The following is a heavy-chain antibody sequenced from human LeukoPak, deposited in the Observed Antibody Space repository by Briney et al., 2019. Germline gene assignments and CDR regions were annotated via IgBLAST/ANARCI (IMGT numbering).Heavy chain of an antibody. CDR3: ARAGGYSYGYDY. Sequence: GGSLRLSCAASGFNLGTYSMNWVRQAPGKGLEWVSYISSSGSTMYYADSVKGRFTISRDNAKNSLYLQMNSLRAEDTAVFYCARAGGYSYGYDYWGQGTLVTVSS. D-gene: IGHD5-18*01. V-gene: IGHV3-48*01. CDR2: ISSSGSTM. CDR1: GFNLGTYS. J-gene: IGHJ4*02.